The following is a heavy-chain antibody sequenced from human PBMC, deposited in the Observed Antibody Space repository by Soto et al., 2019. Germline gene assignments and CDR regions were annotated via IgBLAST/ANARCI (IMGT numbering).Heavy chain of an antibody. J-gene: IGHJ6*02. CDR2: INHSGST. CDR3: ARGGTVTYYYYYYYGMDV. D-gene: IGHD4-4*01. Sequence: LEILSLTCAVYGGSFSGYCWSWIRQPPGKGLEWIGEINHSGSTNYNPSLKSRVTISVDTSKNQFSLKLSSVTAADTAVYYCARGGTVTYYYYYYYGMDVWGQGTTVTVSS. V-gene: IGHV4-34*01. CDR1: GGSFSGYC.